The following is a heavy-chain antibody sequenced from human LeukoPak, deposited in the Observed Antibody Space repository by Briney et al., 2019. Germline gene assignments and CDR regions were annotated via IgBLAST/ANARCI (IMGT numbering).Heavy chain of an antibody. Sequence: GASVNVSCKASGYTFTGNFIHWVRQAPGQGLEWAGWINPNGGGTNYAQKFQGRVTMTRDTSISTAYMDLSSLTSEDTAIYYCARGHSSLRLYYFDYWGQGTLVTVSS. CDR1: GYTFTGNF. J-gene: IGHJ4*02. CDR2: INPNGGGT. CDR3: ARGHSSLRLYYFDY. V-gene: IGHV1-2*02. D-gene: IGHD6-6*01.